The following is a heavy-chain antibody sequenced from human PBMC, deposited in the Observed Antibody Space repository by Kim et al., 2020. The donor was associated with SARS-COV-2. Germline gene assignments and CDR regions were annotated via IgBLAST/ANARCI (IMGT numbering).Heavy chain of an antibody. CDR2: INTDGSNT. CDR3: ARAGKDLRNGMDV. CDR1: GFTISSHW. J-gene: IGHJ6*02. V-gene: IGHV3-74*01. Sequence: GGSLRLSCAASGFTISSHWMHWVRQAPGKGLVWVSRINTDGSNTGYADSVKGRFTISRDNAKNTLYLQMNSLRAEDTALYYCARAGKDLRNGMDVWGQGT.